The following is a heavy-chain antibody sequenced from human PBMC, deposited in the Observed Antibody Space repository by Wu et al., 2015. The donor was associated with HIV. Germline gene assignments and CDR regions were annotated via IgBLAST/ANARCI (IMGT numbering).Heavy chain of an antibody. Sequence: QVQLVQSGAEVKKPGSSVKVSCKASGDTFNNYAINWVRQAPGKGLEWMGRIAPLFVRPNYAQRFQGRVTITADESTSTAYMELSSLKSEDTAVYYCAINTDSVATSLYSLGVWGQGTVVTVSS. CDR2: IAPLFVRP. D-gene: IGHD5-12*01. CDR1: GDTFNNYA. J-gene: IGHJ6*02. V-gene: IGHV1-69*13. CDR3: AINTDSVATSLYSLGV.